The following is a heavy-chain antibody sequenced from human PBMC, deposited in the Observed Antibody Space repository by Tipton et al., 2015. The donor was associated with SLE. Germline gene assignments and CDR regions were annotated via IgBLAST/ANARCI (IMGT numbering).Heavy chain of an antibody. CDR3: ARETYSLAFDI. D-gene: IGHD1-26*01. Sequence: TLSLTCTVSGDSITRHYWTWVRQPPEKGLEWIGAVYRGGDTYHNPSLKSRVTISVDTSKNQFSLKLSSVTAADTAVYYCARETYSLAFDIWGQGTMVTVSS. V-gene: IGHV4-59*11. J-gene: IGHJ3*02. CDR2: VYRGGDT. CDR1: GDSITRHY.